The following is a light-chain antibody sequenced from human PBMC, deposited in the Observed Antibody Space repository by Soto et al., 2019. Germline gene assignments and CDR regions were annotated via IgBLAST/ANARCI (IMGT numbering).Light chain of an antibody. CDR1: QSVSSSS. V-gene: IGKV3-20*01. CDR3: QHPNNRAFR. J-gene: IGKJ2*03. CDR2: GAS. Sequence: EVVLTQSPCTLSLSTGERATLSFRASQSVSSSSLAWYQQKPGQAPRLLIYGASSRSTGIPDRFSGSESGTDFPLNISRPHPAALQVYSSQHPNNRAFRFG.